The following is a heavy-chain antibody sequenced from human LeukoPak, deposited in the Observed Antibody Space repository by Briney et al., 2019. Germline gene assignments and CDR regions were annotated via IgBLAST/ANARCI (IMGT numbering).Heavy chain of an antibody. Sequence: PGGSLRLSCVASGLTFSSLWMTWVRQAPGKGLEWVANIRQDGNEKFYVDSGKGRFTISRDNAKNSVYLQMSSLRAEDTGVDYCETNSDWRFDFCGQRTLVTV. CDR1: GLTFSSLW. CDR3: ETNSDWRFDF. CDR2: IRQDGNEK. D-gene: IGHD6-19*01. V-gene: IGHV3-7*01. J-gene: IGHJ4*02.